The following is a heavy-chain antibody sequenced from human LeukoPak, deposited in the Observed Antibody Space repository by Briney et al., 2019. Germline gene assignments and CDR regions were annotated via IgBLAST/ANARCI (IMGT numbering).Heavy chain of an antibody. CDR3: ARHDNRGYYSLHY. CDR1: GASISDYY. D-gene: IGHD3-22*01. Sequence: SETLSLTCTVSGASISDYYWSWIRQPPGKGLEWIGFGHYTGRSNYNPSLKSRVTTSVDTSKSQFSLKLISVTAADTAVYYCARHDNRGYYSLHYWGQGALVTVSS. J-gene: IGHJ4*02. CDR2: GHYTGRS. V-gene: IGHV4-59*08.